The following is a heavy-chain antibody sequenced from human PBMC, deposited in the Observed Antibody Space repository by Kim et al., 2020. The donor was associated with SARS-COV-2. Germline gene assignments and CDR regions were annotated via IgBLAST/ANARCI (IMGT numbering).Heavy chain of an antibody. J-gene: IGHJ3*02. D-gene: IGHD4-17*01. V-gene: IGHV4-4*09. CDR2: T. Sequence: TNYNPSLKSRVTISVDTSKNQFSLKLSSVTAADTAVYYCATLDYGDAFDIWGQGTMVTVSS. CDR3: ATLDYGDAFDI.